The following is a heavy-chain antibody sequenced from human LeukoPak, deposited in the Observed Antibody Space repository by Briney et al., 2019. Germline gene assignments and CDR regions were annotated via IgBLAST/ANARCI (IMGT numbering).Heavy chain of an antibody. V-gene: IGHV4-61*02. D-gene: IGHD2-2*01. J-gene: IGHJ6*03. CDR3: ARDNIVVVPAARGYYYYMDV. CDR2: IYTSGGT. Sequence: SETLSLTCTVSGGSISSGSYYWSWTRQPAGKGLEWIGRIYTSGGTNYNPSLKSRVTISVDTSKNQFSLKLSSVTAADTAVYYCARDNIVVVPAARGYYYYMDVWGKGTTVTVSS. CDR1: GGSISSGSYY.